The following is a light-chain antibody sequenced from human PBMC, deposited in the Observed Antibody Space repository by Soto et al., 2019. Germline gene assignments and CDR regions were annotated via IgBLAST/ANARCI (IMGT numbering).Light chain of an antibody. V-gene: IGKV3-15*01. CDR1: QSVSSN. J-gene: IGKJ5*01. CDR3: QQYVNSPFT. Sequence: EIVMTQSPATLSVSPGERATLSCRASQSVSSNLAWYQQKPGQAPRLLIYGASTRATGIPARFSGSGSGTDFTLTISRLEPEDFAVFYCQQYVNSPFTFGQGTRLEIK. CDR2: GAS.